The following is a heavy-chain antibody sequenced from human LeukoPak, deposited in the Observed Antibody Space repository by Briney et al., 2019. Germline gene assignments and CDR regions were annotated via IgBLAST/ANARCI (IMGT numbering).Heavy chain of an antibody. CDR3: SRGNYYDSSGHMRYFDY. V-gene: IGHV3-49*03. Sequence: GGSLRLSCTASGFTFGDYAMNWFRQAPGKGLERVGFIRSKSYGETIEYAASVKGRFTISRDDSKSIAYLQMDSLKTEDTAVYYCSRGNYYDSSGHMRYFDYWGRGTLVTVSS. D-gene: IGHD3-22*01. J-gene: IGHJ4*02. CDR1: GFTFGDYA. CDR2: IRSKSYGETI.